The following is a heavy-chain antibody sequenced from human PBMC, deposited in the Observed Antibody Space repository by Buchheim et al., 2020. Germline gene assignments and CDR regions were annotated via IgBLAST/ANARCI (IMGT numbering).Heavy chain of an antibody. V-gene: IGHV4-61*01. D-gene: IGHD6-19*01. J-gene: IGHJ2*01. CDR2: IYDSGRT. CDR1: GGSVSSGNKY. CDR3: ARDGGSGWYIYVDV. Sequence: QVQLQESGPGLVKPSETLSLTCTVSGGSVSSGNKYWSWIRQPPGKGLEWIGYIYDSGRTHYNPSLESRVTISVDTSKNQFSLKLTSVTAADTAIYYCARDGGSGWYIYVDVWGRGTL.